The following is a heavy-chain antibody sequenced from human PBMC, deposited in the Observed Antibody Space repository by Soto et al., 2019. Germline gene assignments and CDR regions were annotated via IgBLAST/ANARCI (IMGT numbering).Heavy chain of an antibody. J-gene: IGHJ5*02. CDR2: IIPIFGTA. CDR3: ARDTSYGIPNWFDP. Sequence: SVKVSCKASGGTFSSYAISWVRQAPGQGLEWMGGIIPIFGTANYAQKFQGRVTITADESTSTAYMELSSLRSEDTAVYYCARDTSYGIPNWFDPWGQGTLVTVS. V-gene: IGHV1-69*13. CDR1: GGTFSSYA. D-gene: IGHD5-18*01.